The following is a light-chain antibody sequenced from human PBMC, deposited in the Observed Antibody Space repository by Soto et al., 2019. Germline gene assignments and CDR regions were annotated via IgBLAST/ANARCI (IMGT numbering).Light chain of an antibody. CDR3: HQRQSWPRT. CDR2: QTS. CDR1: QYINTR. V-gene: IGKV3-11*01. J-gene: IGKJ1*01. Sequence: EIVLKQSPATLSSFPGDRVTLSCRASQYINTRLAWYQHRPGQAPRLLIYQTSIRAAGIPARFSASGSGTDFTRTISDVQPEDFALYYCHQRQSWPRTFGQGTKVDI.